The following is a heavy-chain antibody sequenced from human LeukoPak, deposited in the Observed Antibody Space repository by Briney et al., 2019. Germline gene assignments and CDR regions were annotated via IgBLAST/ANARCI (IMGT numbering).Heavy chain of an antibody. CDR3: ARNLRSQLWSHLPDAFDI. Sequence: GESLKISCKGSGYSFTSYWIGWVRQMPGKGLEWMGIIYPGDSDTRYSPSFQGQVTISADKSIGTAYLQWSSLKASDTAMYYCARNLRSQLWSHLPDAFDIWGQGTMVTVSS. CDR2: IYPGDSDT. V-gene: IGHV5-51*01. D-gene: IGHD5-18*01. CDR1: GYSFTSYW. J-gene: IGHJ3*02.